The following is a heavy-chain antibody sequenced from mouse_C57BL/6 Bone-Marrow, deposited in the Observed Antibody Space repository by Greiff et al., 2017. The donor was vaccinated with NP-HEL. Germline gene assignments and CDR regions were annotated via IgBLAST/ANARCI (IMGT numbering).Heavy chain of an antibody. CDR1: GYTFTSYW. V-gene: IGHV1-55*01. CDR3: ARWHYYGSSVDY. CDR2: IYPGSGST. J-gene: IGHJ2*01. D-gene: IGHD1-1*01. Sequence: QVQLQQPGAELVKPGASVKMSCKASGYTFTSYWITWVKQRPGQGLEWIGDIYPGSGSTNYNEKFKSKATLTVDTSSSTAYMQLSSLTSEDSAVYYCARWHYYGSSVDYWGQGTTLTVSS.